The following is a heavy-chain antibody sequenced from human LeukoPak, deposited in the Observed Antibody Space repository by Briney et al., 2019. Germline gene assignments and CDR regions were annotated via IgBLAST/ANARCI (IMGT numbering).Heavy chain of an antibody. CDR3: ARGVAVAGHLY. V-gene: IGHV3-21*01. D-gene: IGHD6-19*01. CDR1: GFTFSSYA. J-gene: IGHJ4*02. Sequence: PGGSLRLSCAASGFTFSSYAMSRVRQAPGKGLEWVSSISSSSSYIYYADSVKGRFTISRDNAKNSLYLQMNSLRAEDTAVYYCARGVAVAGHLYWGQGTLVTVSS. CDR2: ISSSSSYI.